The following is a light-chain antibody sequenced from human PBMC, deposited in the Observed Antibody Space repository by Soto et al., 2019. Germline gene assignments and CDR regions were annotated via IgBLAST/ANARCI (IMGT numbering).Light chain of an antibody. CDR3: QQTYNLPPT. Sequence: DIQLTQSPSSLSASVGDRVSITCRTSQTISTYLNWYHHRPGHAPKLLIYSISNLQSGGPSRFRGGGAGTEFTLTISSLQPEDFGSYSCQQTYNLPPTFGGGTRVQIK. CDR2: SIS. V-gene: IGKV1-39*01. CDR1: QTISTY. J-gene: IGKJ4*01.